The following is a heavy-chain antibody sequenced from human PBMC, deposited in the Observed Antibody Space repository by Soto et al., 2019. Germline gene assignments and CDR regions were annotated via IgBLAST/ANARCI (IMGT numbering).Heavy chain of an antibody. CDR2: INAGSGNT. J-gene: IGHJ3*02. Sequence: QAQLVQSGAEMKKPGASVKVSCKATGYTFSAYTMNWVRQAPGQSLEWMGWINAGSGNTKYSQNFQGRVRITWDTSASTVYMELTGLTPEDTAVYYCARDTETLGPRANDALDIWGQGTMVTVSS. CDR1: GYTFSAYT. D-gene: IGHD3-3*02. CDR3: ARDTETLGPRANDALDI. V-gene: IGHV1-3*01.